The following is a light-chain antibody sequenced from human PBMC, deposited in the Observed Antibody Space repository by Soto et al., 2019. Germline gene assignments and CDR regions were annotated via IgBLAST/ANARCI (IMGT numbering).Light chain of an antibody. CDR2: NSN. V-gene: IGLV1-44*01. CDR1: RFDIGSNF. CDR3: AAWDDSLTGPV. Sequence: QSVLSQPPSASGTPGQTVIISCSGSRFDIGSNFVNWYQHLPGTATKLLIYNSNQRPSGVPDRFSGSKSGTSASLAISGLQSEDEADYYCAAWDDSLTGPVFGTGTKVTV. J-gene: IGLJ1*01.